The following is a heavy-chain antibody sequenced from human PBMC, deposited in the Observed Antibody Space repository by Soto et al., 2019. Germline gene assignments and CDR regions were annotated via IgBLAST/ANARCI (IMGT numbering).Heavy chain of an antibody. CDR3: AKDRNYPRDQFHY. V-gene: IGHV3-23*01. Sequence: VGSLRLSCAASGFTFDTNGMTWVRQVPGKGLEWVSAISAGGGTTYYADPVKGRFTISRDNSKNTIFLHMDSLRAEDTAVYYCAKDRNYPRDQFHYWGQGTLVTVSS. CDR1: GFTFDTNG. CDR2: ISAGGGTT. D-gene: IGHD1-7*01. J-gene: IGHJ4*02.